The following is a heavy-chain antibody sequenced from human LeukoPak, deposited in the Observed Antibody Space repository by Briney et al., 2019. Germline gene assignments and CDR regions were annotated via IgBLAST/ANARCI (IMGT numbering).Heavy chain of an antibody. J-gene: IGHJ4*02. CDR3: ANLDDLWSGYYKEVVYGY. D-gene: IGHD3-3*01. CDR1: GFTFSSYA. CDR2: ISGSGGST. Sequence: GGSLRLSCAASGFTFSSYAMSWVRQAPGKGLEWVSAISGSGGSTYYADSVKGRFTISRDNSKNTLYLQMNSLRAEDTAVYYCANLDDLWSGYYKEVVYGYWGQGTLVTVSS. V-gene: IGHV3-23*01.